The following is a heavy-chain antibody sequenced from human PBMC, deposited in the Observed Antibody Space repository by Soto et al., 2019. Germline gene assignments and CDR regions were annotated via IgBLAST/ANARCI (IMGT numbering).Heavy chain of an antibody. D-gene: IGHD1-26*01. J-gene: IGHJ2*01. CDR1: GFTFSSFA. Sequence: EVQLLESGGGLVQPGGSLRLSCAASGFTFSSFAMNWVRQAPGKGLEWVSGITGGGYSTFYADSVKGRFTISRVQSKNTVYLQMNSLRAEDTAVYYCVKKIAGTTTSGAYWYFDLWGRGTLVTVSS. V-gene: IGHV3-23*01. CDR2: ITGGGYST. CDR3: VKKIAGTTTSGAYWYFDL.